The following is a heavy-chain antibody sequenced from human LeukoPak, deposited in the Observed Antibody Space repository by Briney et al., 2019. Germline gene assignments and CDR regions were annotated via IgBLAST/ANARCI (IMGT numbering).Heavy chain of an antibody. D-gene: IGHD2-15*01. CDR3: ARGGYCSGGSCYPLNWFDP. Sequence: PSETLSLTCAVSGGSISSGGYSWSWTRQPPGKGLEWIGYIYHSGSTYYNPSLKSRVTISVDRSKNQFSLKLSSVTAADTAVYYCARGGYCSGGSCYPLNWFDPWGQGTLVTVSS. CDR2: IYHSGST. V-gene: IGHV4-30-2*01. J-gene: IGHJ5*02. CDR1: GGSISSGGYS.